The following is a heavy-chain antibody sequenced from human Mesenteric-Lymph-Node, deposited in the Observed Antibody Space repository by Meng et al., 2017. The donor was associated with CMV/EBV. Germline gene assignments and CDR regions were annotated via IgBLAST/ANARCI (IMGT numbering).Heavy chain of an antibody. Sequence: ISRSDWWSWVRQSPEKGLEWIGQIFHSGSTNYNPSFKSRVTISVDKSKNQFSLRLTSVTAADTAVYYCARAGRLISFYYGSGSYPHDYWGQGALVTVSS. D-gene: IGHD3-10*01. V-gene: IGHV4-4*02. CDR1: ISRSDW. CDR2: IFHSGST. J-gene: IGHJ4*02. CDR3: ARAGRLISFYYGSGSYPHDY.